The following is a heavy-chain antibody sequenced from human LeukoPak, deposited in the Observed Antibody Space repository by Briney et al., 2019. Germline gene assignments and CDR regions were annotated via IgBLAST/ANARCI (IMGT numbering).Heavy chain of an antibody. CDR1: GYTFTSYY. CDR2: INPSGGST. D-gene: IGHD2-2*01. Sequence: ASVKVSCKASGYTFTSYYMHWVRQAPGQGLEWMGLINPSGGSTSYAQKFQGRVTMTRDTSTSTVYMELSSLRSEDTAVYYCARMAIPAAIYYYYGMDVWGQGTTVTVSS. V-gene: IGHV1-46*03. J-gene: IGHJ6*02. CDR3: ARMAIPAAIYYYYGMDV.